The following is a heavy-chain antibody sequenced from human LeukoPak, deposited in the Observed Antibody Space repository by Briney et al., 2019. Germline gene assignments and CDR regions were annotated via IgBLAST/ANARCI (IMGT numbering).Heavy chain of an antibody. CDR3: ARDVLAAGATGTFDI. CDR1: GFTFSSYW. CDR2: INHNGNVN. J-gene: IGHJ3*02. Sequence: GGSLRLSCAASGFTFSSYWMNWARQAPGKGLEWVASINHNGNVNYYVDSVKGRFTISRDNAKTSLYLQMNSLRAEDTAVYYCARDVLAAGATGTFDIWGQGTMVTVSS. D-gene: IGHD1-14*01. V-gene: IGHV3-7*03.